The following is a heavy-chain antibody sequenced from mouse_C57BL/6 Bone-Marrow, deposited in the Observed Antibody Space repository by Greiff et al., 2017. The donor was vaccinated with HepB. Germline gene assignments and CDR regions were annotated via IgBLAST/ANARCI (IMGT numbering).Heavy chain of an antibody. J-gene: IGHJ2*01. CDR1: GYTFTSYW. Sequence: VQLQQSGAELVKPGASVKLSCKASGYTFTSYWMHWVKQRPGQGLEWIGMIHPNSGSTNYNEKFKSKATLTVDKSSSTAYMQLSSLTSEDSAVYYCARDGGNYYYFDYWGQGTTLTVSS. CDR2: IHPNSGST. V-gene: IGHV1-64*01. D-gene: IGHD2-1*01. CDR3: ARDGGNYYYFDY.